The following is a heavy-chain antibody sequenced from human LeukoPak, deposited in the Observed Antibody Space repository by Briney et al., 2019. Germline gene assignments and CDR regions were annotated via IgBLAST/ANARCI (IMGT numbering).Heavy chain of an antibody. Sequence: KPSETLSLTCTVSGGSISSYYWSWIRQPAGKGLEWIGRIYTSGSTNYNPSLKSRVTMSVDTSKNQFSLKLSSVTAADTAVYYCARVQHDFWSGYWYFDLWARGTLVTVSS. V-gene: IGHV4-4*07. CDR2: IYTSGST. D-gene: IGHD3-3*01. CDR3: ARVQHDFWSGYWYFDL. J-gene: IGHJ2*01. CDR1: GGSISSYY.